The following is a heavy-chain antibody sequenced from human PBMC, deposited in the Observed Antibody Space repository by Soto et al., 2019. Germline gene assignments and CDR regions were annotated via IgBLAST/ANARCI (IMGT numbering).Heavy chain of an antibody. CDR2: ISGSGGST. Sequence: GCLRLSGAAAWFTFSNYALRWVRQAPGKSLDWVSAISGSGGSTFYADSVKGRFTISRDNSKNTLYLQMNSLRAEDTAVYYCAKFSAPYIYDISSVPDYWGQGTLVTVSS. J-gene: IGHJ4*02. CDR3: AKFSAPYIYDISSVPDY. D-gene: IGHD3-16*01. CDR1: WFTFSNYA. V-gene: IGHV3-23*01.